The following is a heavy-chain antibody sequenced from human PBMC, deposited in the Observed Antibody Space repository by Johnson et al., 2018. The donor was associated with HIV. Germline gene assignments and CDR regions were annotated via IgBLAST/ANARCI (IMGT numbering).Heavy chain of an antibody. CDR3: ARGKGAAAGLDAFDI. V-gene: IGHV3-7*03. CDR2: IKKDGSEK. J-gene: IGHJ3*02. CDR1: GFALSNYW. Sequence: VQLVESGGGLVQPGGSLRLSCAASGFALSNYWMNWVRQAPGKGLEWVANIKKDGSEKYYVASVKGRFTNSRDNAKNSLYLQLNSLRAADTALYYCARGKGAAAGLDAFDIWGQGTMVIVSS. D-gene: IGHD6-13*01.